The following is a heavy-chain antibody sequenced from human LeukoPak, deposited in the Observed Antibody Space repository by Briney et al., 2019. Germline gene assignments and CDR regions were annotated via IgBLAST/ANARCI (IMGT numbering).Heavy chain of an antibody. CDR2: ISGSGGST. CDR3: VKDYTYNWNVPNWFDP. V-gene: IGHV3-23*01. D-gene: IGHD1-1*01. CDR1: GFTFSSYA. J-gene: IGHJ5*02. Sequence: GGSLRLSCAASGFTFSSYAMSWVRQAPGKGLEWVSAISGSGGSTYYADSVKGRFTISRDNSKNTLYLQMNSLRAEDTAVYYCVKDYTYNWNVPNWFDPWGQGTLVTVSS.